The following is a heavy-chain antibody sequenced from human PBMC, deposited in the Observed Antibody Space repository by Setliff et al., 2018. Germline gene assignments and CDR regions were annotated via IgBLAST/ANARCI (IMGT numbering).Heavy chain of an antibody. CDR2: IGAYNGNA. CDR1: GYTFTNYG. CDR3: ARVTIAVAGYFDF. V-gene: IGHV1-18*01. Sequence: ASVKVSCKASGYTFTNYGVTWVRQAPGQGLEWMGWIGAYNGNAYNAHKFQGRVTMTSDTSTSTAYMELRSLRSDDTAVYYCARVTIAVAGYFDFWGQGTLVTVSS. D-gene: IGHD6-19*01. J-gene: IGHJ4*02.